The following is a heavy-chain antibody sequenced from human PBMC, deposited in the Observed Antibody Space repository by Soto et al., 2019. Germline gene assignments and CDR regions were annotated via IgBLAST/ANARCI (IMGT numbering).Heavy chain of an antibody. CDR1: LFIVSDNY. J-gene: IGHJ4*02. CDR2: IYSGGGT. CDR3: ATRMTTAPY. V-gene: IGHV3-66*01. Sequence: EVRLVQSGGGLVQPGGSLRLSCAASLFIVSDNYMRWVRQAPGKGLEWVSLIYSGGGTDYAESVKGRFTISRDNSKNTLYLQMNSLKAEDTGIYYCATRMTTAPYWGQGIVVTVSS. D-gene: IGHD4-17*01.